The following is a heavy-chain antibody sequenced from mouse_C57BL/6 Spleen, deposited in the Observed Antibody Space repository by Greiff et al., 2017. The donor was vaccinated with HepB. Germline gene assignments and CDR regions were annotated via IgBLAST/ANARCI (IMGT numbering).Heavy chain of an antibody. Sequence: EVKLMESGGGLVKPGGSLKLSCAASGFTFSDYGMHWVRQAPEKGLEWVAYISSGISTIYYADTVKGRFTISSDNAKNTLFLQMTSLRSEDTAMYYCARGTPYAMDYWGQGTSVTVSS. CDR3: ARGTPYAMDY. CDR1: GFTFSDYG. CDR2: ISSGISTI. V-gene: IGHV5-17*01. D-gene: IGHD3-3*01. J-gene: IGHJ4*01.